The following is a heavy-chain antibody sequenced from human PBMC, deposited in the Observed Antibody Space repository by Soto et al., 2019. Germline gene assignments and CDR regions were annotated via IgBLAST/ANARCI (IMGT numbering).Heavy chain of an antibody. D-gene: IGHD3-10*01. CDR3: VGGQFYFDY. Sequence: QVQLVESGGGVVQPGRSLRLSCAASGFPFTSYGMHWVREGPGKGLEWLAVISYDGSNKFYADSAKGRFTISRDNSNNTLYLQMNSLRPEDTALYYCVGGQFYFDYRGQGTLVIVSS. CDR2: ISYDGSNK. CDR1: GFPFTSYG. J-gene: IGHJ4*02. V-gene: IGHV3-30*03.